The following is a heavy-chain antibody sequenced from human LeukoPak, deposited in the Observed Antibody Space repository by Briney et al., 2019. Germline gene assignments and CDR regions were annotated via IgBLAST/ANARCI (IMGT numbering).Heavy chain of an antibody. D-gene: IGHD1-26*01. V-gene: IGHV1-69*01. CDR2: IIPIFGTA. Sequence: GASVKVSCKASGGTFSSYAISWVRQAPGQGLEWMGGIIPIFGTANYAQKFQGRVTITADESTSTAYMELSSLRSEDTAVYYCARRLVGATPYAFDIWGQGTMVTVSS. CDR3: ARRLVGATPYAFDI. CDR1: GGTFSSYA. J-gene: IGHJ3*02.